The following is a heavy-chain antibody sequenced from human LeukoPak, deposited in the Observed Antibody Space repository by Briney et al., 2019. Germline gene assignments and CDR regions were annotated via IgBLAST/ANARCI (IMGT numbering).Heavy chain of an antibody. CDR1: GFTFSSYA. CDR2: ISYDGSNK. CDR3: ARDASPQYSSSWYDAFDI. V-gene: IGHV3-30-3*01. Sequence: GGSLRLSCAASGFTFSSYAMHWVRQAPGKGLEWVAFISYDGSNKYYADSVKGRFTISRDNSKDTLYLQMNSLRAEDTAVYYCARDASPQYSSSWYDAFDIWGQGTMVTVSS. D-gene: IGHD6-13*01. J-gene: IGHJ3*02.